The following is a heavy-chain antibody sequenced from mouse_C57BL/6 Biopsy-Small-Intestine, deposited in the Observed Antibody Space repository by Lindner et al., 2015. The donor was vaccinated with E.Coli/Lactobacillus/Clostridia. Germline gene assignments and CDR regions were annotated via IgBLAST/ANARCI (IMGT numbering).Heavy chain of an antibody. CDR3: ARSYDGAY. V-gene: IGHV1-9*01. CDR1: GYAFSSSW. J-gene: IGHJ2*01. CDR2: ILPGSDST. Sequence: VQLQESGPELVKPGASVKISCKASGYAFSSSWMNWVKQRPEHGLEWIGEILPGSDSTNYNEKFKGKATFTADTSSNTAYMQLSSLTIEDSAIYYCARSYDGAYWGQGTTLTVSS. D-gene: IGHD2-3*01.